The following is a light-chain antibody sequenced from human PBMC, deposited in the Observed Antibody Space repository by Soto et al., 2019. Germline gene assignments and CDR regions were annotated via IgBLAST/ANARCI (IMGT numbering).Light chain of an antibody. J-gene: IGKJ3*01. CDR1: QSISSH. CDR3: QQRYSMPLT. CDR2: EAS. Sequence: DIQMTQSPSSLSASVGDRVTITCRASQSISSHVNWYQQKPGKAPQLLIYEASSLQGGVPSRFSGSGSGTDFTLTISRLQADDFAIYYCQQRYSMPLTFGPGTRVDIK. V-gene: IGKV1-39*01.